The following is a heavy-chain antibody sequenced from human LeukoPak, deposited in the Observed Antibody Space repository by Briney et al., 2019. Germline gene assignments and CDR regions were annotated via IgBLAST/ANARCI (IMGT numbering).Heavy chain of an antibody. CDR2: IYYSWST. CDR1: GGSISSSSYY. V-gene: IGHV4-39*01. D-gene: IGHD3-10*01. J-gene: IGHJ5*02. CDR3: ARPIITMVSNWFDP. Sequence: SETLSLTCTVSGGSISSSSYYWGWIRQPPGKGLEWIGSIYYSWSTYYNPSLKSRVTIAVDTSKNQFSLKLSSVTAADTAVYYCARPIITMVSNWFDPWGQGTLVTVSS.